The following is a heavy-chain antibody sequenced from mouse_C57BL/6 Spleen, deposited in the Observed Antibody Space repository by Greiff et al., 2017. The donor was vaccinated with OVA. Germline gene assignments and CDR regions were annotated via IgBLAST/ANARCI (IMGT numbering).Heavy chain of an antibody. CDR1: GFTFTDYY. D-gene: IGHD1-1*01. Sequence: DVMLVESGGGLVQPGGSLSLSCAASGFTFTDYYMSWVRQPPGKALEWLGFIRNKANGYTTEYSASVKGRFTISRDNSQSILYLQMNALRAEDSATYYCARWGTTVVAPDYWGQGTTLTVSS. CDR3: ARWGTTVVAPDY. CDR2: IRNKANGYTT. J-gene: IGHJ2*01. V-gene: IGHV7-3*01.